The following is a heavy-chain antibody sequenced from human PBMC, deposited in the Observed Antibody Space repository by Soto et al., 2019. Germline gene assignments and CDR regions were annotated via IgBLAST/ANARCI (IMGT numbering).Heavy chain of an antibody. V-gene: IGHV4-4*07. D-gene: IGHD1-7*01. CDR3: ARDIREYNWNYGWFHP. CDR2: ISTSGGT. Sequence: KSSETLFLTFTVSGGTNSTYNWIWIRQPTGKGLEWIGRISTSGGTNYNPSLKSRVTMSVDTSKNQFSLKLSSVTAADTAVYYCARDIREYNWNYGWFHPWGQGTLVTVSS. J-gene: IGHJ5*02. CDR1: GGTNSTYN.